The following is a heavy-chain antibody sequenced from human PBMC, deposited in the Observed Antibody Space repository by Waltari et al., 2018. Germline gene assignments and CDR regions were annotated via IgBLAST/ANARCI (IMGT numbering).Heavy chain of an antibody. CDR2: ISADKGKT. CDR3: ARDPGERGVVTPRVDY. CDR1: GYTFTSYG. Sequence: QVQLVQSGAEVKTPGASVKVSCKASGYTFTSYGISWVRQAPGQGLEWMGWISADKGKTNYAEELQGRVTMTTDTATSTAYMELRSLRSDDTAVYYCARDPGERGVVTPRVDYWGQGTLVTVSS. D-gene: IGHD3-3*01. J-gene: IGHJ4*02. V-gene: IGHV1-18*01.